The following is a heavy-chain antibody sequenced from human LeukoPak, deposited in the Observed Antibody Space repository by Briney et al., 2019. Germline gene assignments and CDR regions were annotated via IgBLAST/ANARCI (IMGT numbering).Heavy chain of an antibody. Sequence: ALVKVSCKASGYTFTSYYMHRVRQAPGQGPEWMGIINPSGGSTSYAQKFQGRVTMTRDTSTSTVYMELSSLRSEDTAVYYCARGGITMVRGVLFDIWGQGTMVTVSS. CDR2: INPSGGST. CDR3: ARGGITMVRGVLFDI. J-gene: IGHJ3*02. D-gene: IGHD3-10*01. CDR1: GYTFTSYY. V-gene: IGHV1-46*01.